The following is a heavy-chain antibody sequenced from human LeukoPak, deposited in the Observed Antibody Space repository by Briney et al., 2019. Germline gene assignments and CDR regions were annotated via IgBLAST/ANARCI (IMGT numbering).Heavy chain of an antibody. CDR1: GFTFSSYA. D-gene: IGHD2-2*01. J-gene: IGHJ5*02. V-gene: IGHV3-23*01. Sequence: GGSLRLSYAASGFTFSSYAMSWVRQIPGKGLEWVATISGSCDRTYYADAVRGRFTISRDNSKNTLYLQMNSLRADDTAVYYCAKDRSIYCSSSGCYLNWFDPWGQGALVTVSS. CDR3: AKDRSIYCSSSGCYLNWFDP. CDR2: ISGSCDRT.